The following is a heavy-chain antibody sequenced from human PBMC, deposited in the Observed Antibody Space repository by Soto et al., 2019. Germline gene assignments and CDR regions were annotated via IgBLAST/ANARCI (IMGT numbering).Heavy chain of an antibody. CDR3: AKQASPYGDYEGGLLGY. Sequence: EVQLLESGGGLVQPGGSLRLSCAASGLTFSSYAMTWVRPAPGKGLEWVSAISGSGGNTYYADSVKGRFTISRDNSKNTLYLQINSLRAEDTAVYYCAKQASPYGDYEGGLLGYWGQGTLVTVSS. D-gene: IGHD4-17*01. J-gene: IGHJ4*02. V-gene: IGHV3-23*01. CDR2: ISGSGGNT. CDR1: GLTFSSYA.